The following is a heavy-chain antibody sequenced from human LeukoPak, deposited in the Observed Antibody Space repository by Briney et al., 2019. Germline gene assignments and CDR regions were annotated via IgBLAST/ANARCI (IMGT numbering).Heavy chain of an antibody. CDR1: GFTFSSYA. D-gene: IGHD5-24*01. CDR3: ASFGDGYNQDY. J-gene: IGHJ4*02. CDR2: ISYDGSNK. Sequence: GGSLRLSCAASGFTFSSYAMHGVRQAPGKGLEWVAVISYDGSNKYYADSVKGRFTISRDNSKNTLYLQMNSLRAEDTAVYYCASFGDGYNQDYWGQGTLVTVSS. V-gene: IGHV3-30-3*01.